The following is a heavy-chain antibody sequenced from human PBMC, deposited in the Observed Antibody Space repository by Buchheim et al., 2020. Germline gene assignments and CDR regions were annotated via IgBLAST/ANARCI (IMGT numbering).Heavy chain of an antibody. CDR3: ARAGDILTGSGQTPSDY. J-gene: IGHJ4*02. CDR1: GGSFSGYY. D-gene: IGHD3-9*01. V-gene: IGHV4-34*01. CDR2: INHSGST. Sequence: QVQLQQWGAGLLKPSETLSLTCAVYGGSFSGYYWSWIRQPPGKGLEWIGEINHSGSTNYNPSLKSRVTISVDTSKNQFYLKLSSVTAADTAVYYCARAGDILTGSGQTPSDYWGQGTL.